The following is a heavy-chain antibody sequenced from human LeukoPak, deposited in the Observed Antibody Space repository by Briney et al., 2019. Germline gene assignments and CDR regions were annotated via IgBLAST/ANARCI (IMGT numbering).Heavy chain of an antibody. CDR1: GFTFNKYA. CDR2: IKQDGSEK. V-gene: IGHV3-7*05. J-gene: IGHJ4*02. CDR3: ARDAGYDFWTGYYDF. D-gene: IGHD3-3*01. Sequence: QPGGSLRLSCAASGFTFNKYAMSWVRQAPGKGLEWVATIKQDGSEKYYVDSVKGRFTTSRDIAQNSLYLQMNSLRAEDTAVYFCARDAGYDFWTGYYDFWGQGTLVTVSS.